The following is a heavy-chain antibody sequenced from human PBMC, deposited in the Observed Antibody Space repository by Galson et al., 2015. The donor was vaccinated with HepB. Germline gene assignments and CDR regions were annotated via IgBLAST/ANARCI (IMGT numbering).Heavy chain of an antibody. D-gene: IGHD3-3*01. CDR3: ARVYDFWSGYHPQLLFDY. J-gene: IGHJ4*02. Sequence: SLRLSCAASGFTFSSYWMSWVRQAPGKGLEWVANIKQDGSEKYYVDSVKGRFTISRDNAKNSLYLQMNSLRAEDTAVYYCARVYDFWSGYHPQLLFDYWGQGTLVTVSS. V-gene: IGHV3-7*01. CDR2: IKQDGSEK. CDR1: GFTFSSYW.